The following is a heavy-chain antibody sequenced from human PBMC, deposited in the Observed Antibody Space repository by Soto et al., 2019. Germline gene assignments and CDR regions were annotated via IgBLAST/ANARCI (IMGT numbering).Heavy chain of an antibody. CDR2: INHSGST. CDR1: GGSFSGYY. D-gene: IGHD3-9*01. V-gene: IGHV4-34*01. CDR3: ARGRSLRYFDWLLGNTFDY. J-gene: IGHJ4*02. Sequence: PSETLSLTCAVYGGSFSGYYWSWIRQPPGKGLEWIGEINHSGSTNYNPSLKSRVTISVDTSKNQFSLKLSSVTAADTAVYYCARGRSLRYFDWLLGNTFDYWGRGTLVTVSS.